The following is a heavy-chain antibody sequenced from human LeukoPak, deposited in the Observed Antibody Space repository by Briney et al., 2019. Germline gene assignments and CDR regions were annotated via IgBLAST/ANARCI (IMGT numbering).Heavy chain of an antibody. CDR1: GASIRSYS. J-gene: IGHJ3*02. V-gene: IGHV4-4*07. CDR3: ARDDNSEYSDDAFDI. D-gene: IGHD1-26*01. Sequence: PSETLSLTCSVSGASIRSYSWSWLRQPAGKGQEWIGRIHTSASTEYNPSLKSRVTMSVDTSKNQFSLKLNSVTAADTAVYFCARDDNSEYSDDAFDIWGQGTLVTVSS. CDR2: IHTSAST.